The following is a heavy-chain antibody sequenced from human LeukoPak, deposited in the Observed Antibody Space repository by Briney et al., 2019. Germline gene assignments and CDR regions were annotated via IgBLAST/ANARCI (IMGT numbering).Heavy chain of an antibody. Sequence: SQTLSLTCTVSGGSISSGGYYWSWIRQPPGKGLEWIGYIYHSGSTYYNPSLKSRVTISVDRSKNQFSLKLSSVTAADPAVYYCARGWLDGGASPLFTYWGQGSLVTVS. D-gene: IGHD3-10*01. J-gene: IGHJ4*02. CDR1: GGSISSGGYY. CDR2: IYHSGST. CDR3: ARGWLDGGASPLFTY. V-gene: IGHV4-30-2*01.